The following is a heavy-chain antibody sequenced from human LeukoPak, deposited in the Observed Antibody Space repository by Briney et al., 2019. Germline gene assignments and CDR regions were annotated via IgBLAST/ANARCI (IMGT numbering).Heavy chain of an antibody. V-gene: IGHV3-30*02. D-gene: IGHD6-13*01. Sequence: GGSLRLSCAASGFTFSSYGMHWVRQAPGKGLEWVAFIRYDGSNKYYADSVKGRFTISRDNSKNTLYLQMNSLRAEDTAVYYCARDQHSSWYFDYWGQGTLVTVSS. CDR2: IRYDGSNK. CDR3: ARDQHSSWYFDY. J-gene: IGHJ4*02. CDR1: GFTFSSYG.